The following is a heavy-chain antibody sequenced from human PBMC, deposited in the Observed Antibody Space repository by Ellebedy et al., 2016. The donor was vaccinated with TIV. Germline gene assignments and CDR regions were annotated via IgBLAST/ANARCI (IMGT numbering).Heavy chain of an antibody. D-gene: IGHD6-13*01. J-gene: IGHJ4*02. CDR2: IHPSGGTT. CDR3: ARDFQQLAEDY. V-gene: IGHV1-46*01. CDR1: GNTITSHY. Sequence: AASVKVSCKASGNTITSHYMHWLRQAPGQGLEWMGVIHPSGGTTTYAQKFLGRVTMTTDTSTSTLYMEVSSLRSEDTAIYYCARDFQQLAEDYWGQGTLVTVSS.